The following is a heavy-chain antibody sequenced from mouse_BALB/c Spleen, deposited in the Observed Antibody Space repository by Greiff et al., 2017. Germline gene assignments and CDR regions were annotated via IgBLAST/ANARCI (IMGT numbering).Heavy chain of an antibody. J-gene: IGHJ2*01. D-gene: IGHD2-4*01. V-gene: IGHV1S56*01. Sequence: QVQLQESGPELVKPGASVRISCKASGYTFTGYYIHWVKQRPGQGLEWIGWIYPGNVNTKYNEKFKGKATLTADKSSSTAYLQLSSLTSEDSAVYFGGGLDGLRWDVDYWGQGTTLTVSS. CDR2: IYPGNVNT. CDR1: GYTFTGYY. CDR3: GGLDGLRWDVDY.